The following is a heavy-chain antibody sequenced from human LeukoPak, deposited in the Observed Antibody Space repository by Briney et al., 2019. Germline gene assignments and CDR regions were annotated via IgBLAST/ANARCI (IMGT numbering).Heavy chain of an antibody. Sequence: SGGSLRLSCAASGFTFSSYNMNWVRQAPGKGLEWVSYISSSSSTIYYADSVKGRFTISRDNAKNSLYLQMNSLRAEDTAVYYCARGSVPAAPGIDFDYWGQGTLVTVSS. CDR1: GFTFSSYN. J-gene: IGHJ4*02. CDR3: ARGSVPAAPGIDFDY. CDR2: ISSSSSTI. D-gene: IGHD2-2*01. V-gene: IGHV3-48*04.